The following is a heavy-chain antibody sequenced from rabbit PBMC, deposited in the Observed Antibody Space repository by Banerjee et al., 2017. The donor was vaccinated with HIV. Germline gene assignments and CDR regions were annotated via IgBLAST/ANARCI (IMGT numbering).Heavy chain of an antibody. CDR1: AFSFSNKYV. J-gene: IGHJ4*01. V-gene: IGHV1S45*01. CDR2: INTSSGNT. D-gene: IGHD1-1*01. Sequence: QEQLEESGGDLVKPEGSLTLTCTASAFSFSNKYVMCWVRQAPGKGLEWIACINTSSGNTVYASWAKGRFTITRSTSLNTMSLQMSSLTAADTATYFCARDASHTSFSLWGPGTLVTVS. CDR3: ARDASHTSFSL.